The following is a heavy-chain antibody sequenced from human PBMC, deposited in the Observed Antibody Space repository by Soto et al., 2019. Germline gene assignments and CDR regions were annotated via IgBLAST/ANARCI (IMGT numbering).Heavy chain of an antibody. D-gene: IGHD6-13*01. V-gene: IGHV1-3*01. CDR3: ARGAAAGTGDY. J-gene: IGHJ4*02. CDR1: GYTFTSYA. CDR2: INAGNGNT. Sequence: ASVKVSCKASGYTFTSYAMHWVRQAPGQRPEWMGWINAGNGNTKYSQKFQGRVTITRDTSASTAYMELSSLRSEDTAVYYCARGAAAGTGDYWGQGTLVTVSS.